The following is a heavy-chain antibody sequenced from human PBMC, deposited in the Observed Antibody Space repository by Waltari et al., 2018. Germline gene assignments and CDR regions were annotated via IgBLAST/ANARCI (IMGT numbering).Heavy chain of an antibody. D-gene: IGHD1-1*01. J-gene: IGHJ4*02. CDR3: ARASTGTLDY. CDR1: GFTFSRYA. V-gene: IGHV3-23*01. CDR2: ISNPGHST. Sequence: EVQLLESGGGLVQPGGSLRLSCTASGFTFSRYAMNWVRQAPGKGLEWVSDISNPGHSTYYADYVKGRFTISRDNSKNTLYLQMNSLRAEDTAVYYCARASTGTLDYWGQGTLVTVSS.